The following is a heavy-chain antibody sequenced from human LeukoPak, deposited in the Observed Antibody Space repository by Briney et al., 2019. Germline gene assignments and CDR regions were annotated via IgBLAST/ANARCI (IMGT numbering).Heavy chain of an antibody. Sequence: GGSLRLSCAASGFTFSSYAMSWVRQAPGKGLECVSAISGSGGSTYYADSVKGRFTISRDNSKNTLYLQMNSLRAEDTAVYYCAKTSWDYDFWSGYQDAFDIWGQGTMVTVSS. D-gene: IGHD3-3*01. CDR2: ISGSGGST. CDR1: GFTFSSYA. V-gene: IGHV3-23*01. J-gene: IGHJ3*02. CDR3: AKTSWDYDFWSGYQDAFDI.